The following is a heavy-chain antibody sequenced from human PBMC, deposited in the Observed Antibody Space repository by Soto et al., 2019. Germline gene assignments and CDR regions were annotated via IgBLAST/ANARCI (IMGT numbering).Heavy chain of an antibody. Sequence: EASVKVSCKASGYTFTSYGISWVRQAPGQGLEWMGWISAYNGNTNYAQKLQGRVTMTTDTSTSTAYMELRSLRSDDTAVYYCARVSVDYIWGSYRYPDYWGQGTLVTVSS. CDR3: ARVSVDYIWGSYRYPDY. V-gene: IGHV1-18*01. D-gene: IGHD3-16*02. CDR1: GYTFTSYG. CDR2: ISAYNGNT. J-gene: IGHJ4*02.